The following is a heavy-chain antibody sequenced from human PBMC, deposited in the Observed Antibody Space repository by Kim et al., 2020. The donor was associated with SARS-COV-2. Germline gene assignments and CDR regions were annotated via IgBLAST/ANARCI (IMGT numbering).Heavy chain of an antibody. D-gene: IGHD5-18*01. CDR2: IYPGDSDT. Sequence: GESLKISCKGSGYSFTSYWIGWVRQMPGKGLEWMGIIYPGDSDTRYSPSFQGQVTISADKSISTAYLQWSSLKASDTAMYYCARADTAMVTDYYYGMDVWGQGTTVTVSS. V-gene: IGHV5-51*01. J-gene: IGHJ6*02. CDR1: GYSFTSYW. CDR3: ARADTAMVTDYYYGMDV.